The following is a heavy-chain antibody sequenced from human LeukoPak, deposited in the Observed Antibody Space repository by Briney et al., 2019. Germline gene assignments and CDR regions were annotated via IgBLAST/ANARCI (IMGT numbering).Heavy chain of an antibody. J-gene: IGHJ6*02. CDR1: GGTFSSYA. V-gene: IGHV1-69*04. Sequence: SVKVSCKASGGTFSSYAISWVRQAPGQGLEWMGRIIPILGIANYAQKFQGRVTITADKSTSTAYMELSSLRSEDTAVYYCARGLERGSGSSGWYSYQRPSRLRRPGNYGMDVWGQGTTVTVSS. D-gene: IGHD6-19*01. CDR2: IIPILGIA. CDR3: ARGLERGSGSSGWYSYQRPSRLRRPGNYGMDV.